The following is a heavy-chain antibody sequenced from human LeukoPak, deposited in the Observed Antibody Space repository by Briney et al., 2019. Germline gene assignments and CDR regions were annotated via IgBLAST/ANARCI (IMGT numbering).Heavy chain of an antibody. J-gene: IGHJ3*02. CDR3: ATPHYDSSGYYYRDAFDI. V-gene: IGHV1-2*02. D-gene: IGHD3-22*01. CDR2: INPNSGGT. CDR1: GYTFTGYY. Sequence: ASVKVSCKASGYTFTGYYMHWVRQAPGQGLEWMGWINPNSGGTNYAQKFQGRVTMTRDTSISTAYMELSRLRSDDTAVYYCATPHYDSSGYYYRDAFDIWGQGTMVTVSS.